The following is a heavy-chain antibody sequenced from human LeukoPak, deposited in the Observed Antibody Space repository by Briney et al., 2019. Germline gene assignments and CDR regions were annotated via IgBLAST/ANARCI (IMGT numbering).Heavy chain of an antibody. CDR3: ARLGPRYGDYRSHFDY. CDR1: GYSFTNYW. V-gene: IGHV5-51*01. D-gene: IGHD4-17*01. J-gene: IGHJ4*02. Sequence: GESLKISCKGSGYSFTNYWIGWVRQMPGKGLEWMGIFYPPNSETRYSPSFQGQVTFSADKSINTAYLQWSSLKASDTAMYYCARLGPRYGDYRSHFDYWGQGTLVTVSS. CDR2: FYPPNSET.